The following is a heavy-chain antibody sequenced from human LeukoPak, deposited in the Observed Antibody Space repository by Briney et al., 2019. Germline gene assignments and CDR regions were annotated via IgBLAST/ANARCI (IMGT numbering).Heavy chain of an antibody. Sequence: GGSLRLSCAASGFTFSGYAMSWVRQAPGKGLEWVSGISGSGGSTYYADSVKGRFSISRDNSKNTLYLEMNSLRAEDTAVYYCAKGRGQWLAAINYWGQGTLVTVSS. CDR2: ISGSGGST. J-gene: IGHJ4*02. CDR1: GFTFSGYA. CDR3: AKGRGQWLAAINY. V-gene: IGHV3-23*01. D-gene: IGHD6-19*01.